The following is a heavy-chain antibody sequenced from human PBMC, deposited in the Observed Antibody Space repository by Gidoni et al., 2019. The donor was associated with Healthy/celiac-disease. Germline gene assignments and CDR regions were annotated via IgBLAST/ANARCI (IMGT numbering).Heavy chain of an antibody. CDR2: IIPIFGTA. V-gene: IGHV1-69*01. CDR3: AREPRIAVAFSHFDY. Sequence: QVQLVQSGAEVTQPASSVKVSCKASGGTFSSYAISWVRQAPGQGLEWMGGIIPIFGTANYAQKFQGIVTITADESTSTAHMELSSLRSEDTAVYYCAREPRIAVAFSHFDYWGQGTLVTVSS. J-gene: IGHJ4*02. D-gene: IGHD6-19*01. CDR1: GGTFSSYA.